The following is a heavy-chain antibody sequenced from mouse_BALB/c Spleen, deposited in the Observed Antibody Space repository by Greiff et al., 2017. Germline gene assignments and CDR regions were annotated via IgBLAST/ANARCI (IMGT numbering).Heavy chain of an antibody. J-gene: IGHJ3*01. CDR3: ARERGYEGCSVAY. D-gene: IGHD3-1*01. CDR2: IYPGDGDT. CDR1: GYTFTSYW. V-gene: IGHV1-87*01. Sequence: QVQLQQSVAELARPGASVKLSCKASGYTFTSYWMQWVKQRPGQGLEWIGAIYPGDGDTRYTQKFKGKATLTADKSSSTAYMQLSSLASEDAAVYYCARERGYEGCSVAYWGRGTLDSVS.